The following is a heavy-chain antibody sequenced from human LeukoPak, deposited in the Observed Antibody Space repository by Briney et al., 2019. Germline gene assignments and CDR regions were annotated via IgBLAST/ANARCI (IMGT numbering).Heavy chain of an antibody. D-gene: IGHD3-10*01. CDR1: GFTFGDYA. J-gene: IGHJ5*02. Sequence: HAGGSLRLSCTASGFTFGDYAMSWFRQAPGKGLEWVGFIRSKAYGGTTEYAASVKGRFTILRDDSKSIAYLQMNSLKTEDTAVYYCTRDKGITMVRGVIMPHNWFDPWGQGTLVTVSS. CDR3: TRDKGITMVRGVIMPHNWFDP. CDR2: IRSKAYGGTT. V-gene: IGHV3-49*03.